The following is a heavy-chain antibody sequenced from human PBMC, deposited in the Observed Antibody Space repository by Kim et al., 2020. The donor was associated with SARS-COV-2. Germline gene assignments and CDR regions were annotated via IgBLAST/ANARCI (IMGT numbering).Heavy chain of an antibody. Sequence: SETLSLTCAVYGGSFSGYYWSWIRQPPGKGLEWIGEINHSGSTNYNPSLKSRVTISVDTSKNQFSLKLSSVTAADTAVYYCARRPSSGYYLYYYYGMDVWGQGTTVTVSS. J-gene: IGHJ6*02. CDR3: ARRPSSGYYLYYYYGMDV. D-gene: IGHD3-22*01. CDR1: GGSFSGYY. CDR2: INHSGST. V-gene: IGHV4-34*01.